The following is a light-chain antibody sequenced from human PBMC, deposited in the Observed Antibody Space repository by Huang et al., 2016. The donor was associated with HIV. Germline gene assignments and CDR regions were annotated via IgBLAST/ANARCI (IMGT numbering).Light chain of an antibody. J-gene: IGKJ1*01. CDR1: QGIGTY. Sequence: DIQMTQSPSSLSASVGDRVTISCRASQGIGTYLAWYQHKPGKFPNLLIYAASTLQSGVPSRCSCSGSGTNFTLTIGSLQPEDVAIYYCQKYNSVPRTFDLGTKVEIK. CDR2: AAS. V-gene: IGKV1-27*01. CDR3: QKYNSVPRT.